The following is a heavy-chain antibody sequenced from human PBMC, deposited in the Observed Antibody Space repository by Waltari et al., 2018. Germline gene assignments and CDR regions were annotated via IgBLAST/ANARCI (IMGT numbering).Heavy chain of an antibody. J-gene: IGHJ6*03. CDR3: AKGGLGPAAYYYYMDV. CDR1: GFTFSSYG. CDR2: IWYDGSNK. Sequence: GRSLRLSCAASGFTFSSYGMHWVRQAPGKGLEWVAVIWYDGSNKYYADSVKGRFTISRDNSKNTLYLQMNSLRAEDTAVYYCAKGGLGPAAYYYYMDVWGKGTTVTVSS. D-gene: IGHD6-25*01. V-gene: IGHV3-33*06.